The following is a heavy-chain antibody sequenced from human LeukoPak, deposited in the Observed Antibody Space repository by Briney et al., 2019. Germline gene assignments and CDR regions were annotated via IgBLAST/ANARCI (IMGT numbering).Heavy chain of an antibody. CDR1: GYTFTSYD. V-gene: IGHV1-8*01. CDR2: MNPNSGAT. Sequence: ASVKVSCKASGYTFTSYDINWLRQATGQGPEWMGWMNPNSGATGYAQKFQGRVTMTRSTSINTAYMELSSLRSEGTAVYYCARDLPYYDFWSGYYSAYYGMDVWGQGTTVTVSS. D-gene: IGHD3-3*01. CDR3: ARDLPYYDFWSGYYSAYYGMDV. J-gene: IGHJ6*02.